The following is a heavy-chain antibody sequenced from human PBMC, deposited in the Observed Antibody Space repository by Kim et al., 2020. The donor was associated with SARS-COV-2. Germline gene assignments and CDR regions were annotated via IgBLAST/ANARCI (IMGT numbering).Heavy chain of an antibody. Sequence: GGSLRLSCAASGFTFSSYSMNWVRQAPGKGLEWVSSISSSSSYIYYADSVKGRFTISRDNAKNSLYLQMNSLRAEDTAVYYCARSYDFWSGYYHPYYFDYWGQGTLVTVSS. CDR2: ISSSSSYI. CDR1: GFTFSSYS. D-gene: IGHD3-3*01. V-gene: IGHV3-21*01. J-gene: IGHJ4*02. CDR3: ARSYDFWSGYYHPYYFDY.